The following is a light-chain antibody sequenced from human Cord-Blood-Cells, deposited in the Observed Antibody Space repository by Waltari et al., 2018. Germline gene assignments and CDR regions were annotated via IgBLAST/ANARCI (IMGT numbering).Light chain of an antibody. Sequence: QSVLTQPPSASGTPGQRVTISCSGSSSNIGSNYVYWYQQLPGTAPKLLIYRNNQRPSGVPERLSGSKSGTSASLAISGLRSEDESDYYCAAWDDSLSGWVFGGGTKLTVL. V-gene: IGLV1-47*01. CDR2: RNN. CDR1: SSNIGSNY. J-gene: IGLJ3*02. CDR3: AAWDDSLSGWV.